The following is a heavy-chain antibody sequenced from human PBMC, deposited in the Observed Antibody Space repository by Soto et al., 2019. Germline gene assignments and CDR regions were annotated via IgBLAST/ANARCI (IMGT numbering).Heavy chain of an antibody. V-gene: IGHV3-15*01. D-gene: IGHD3-3*01. CDR1: GFTFSNAW. CDR3: TTVKWSNYDFWSGYYYFDY. CDR2: IKSKTDGGTT. Sequence: GGSLRLSCAASGFTFSNAWMSWVRQAPGKGLEWVGRIKSKTDGGTTDYAAPVKGRFTISRDDSKNTLYLQMNSLKTEDTAVYYCTTVKWSNYDFWSGYYYFDYWGQGTLVTVSS. J-gene: IGHJ4*02.